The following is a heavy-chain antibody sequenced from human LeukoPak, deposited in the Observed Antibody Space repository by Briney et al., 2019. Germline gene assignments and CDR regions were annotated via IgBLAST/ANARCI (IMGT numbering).Heavy chain of an antibody. CDR3: ARRSDFDY. J-gene: IGHJ4*02. Sequence: GGSLRLSCAASGFTFNSYEMNWVRQAPGKGLEWVSYISSSGSTMYYADSVKGRFTISRDKAKNSLYLQMNSLRAEDTAVYYCARRSDFDYWGQGTLVTVSS. V-gene: IGHV3-48*03. CDR1: GFTFNSYE. CDR2: ISSSGSTM.